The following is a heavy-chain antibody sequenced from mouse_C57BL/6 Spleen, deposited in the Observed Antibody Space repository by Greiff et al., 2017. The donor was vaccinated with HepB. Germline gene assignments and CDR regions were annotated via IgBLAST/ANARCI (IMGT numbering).Heavy chain of an antibody. CDR2: ISSGGGYT. V-gene: IGHV5-6*01. D-gene: IGHD4-1*01. CDR3: ARQKTGTIYFDY. J-gene: IGHJ2*01. CDR1: GFTFSNYG. Sequence: EVKLVESGGDLVKPGGSLKLSCAASGFTFSNYGMSWVRQTPDKRLEWVATISSGGGYTYYPDSVKGRFTISRDNAKNTLYLQMSSLKSEDTAMYYCARQKTGTIYFDYWGQGTTLTVSS.